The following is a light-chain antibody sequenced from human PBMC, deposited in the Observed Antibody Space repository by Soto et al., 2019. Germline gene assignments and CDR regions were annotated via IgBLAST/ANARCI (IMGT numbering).Light chain of an antibody. Sequence: QSVLTQSSSASASLGSSVKLTCTLSSGHSSYIIAWHQQQPGKAPHYLMKLEGSGSYNKGSGVPDRFSGSSSGADRHLTISNLQFEDEADYYCETWDSNTRVFGTGTKVTVL. CDR1: SGHSSYI. V-gene: IGLV4-60*02. J-gene: IGLJ1*01. CDR2: LEGSGSY. CDR3: ETWDSNTRV.